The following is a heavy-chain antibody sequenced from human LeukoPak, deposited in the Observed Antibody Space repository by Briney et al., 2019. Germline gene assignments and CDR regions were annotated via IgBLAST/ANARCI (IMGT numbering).Heavy chain of an antibody. J-gene: IGHJ6*03. CDR2: ISSSSSYI. D-gene: IGHD6-13*01. V-gene: IGHV3-21*01. CDR3: AREDYISSWYPHYYMDV. Sequence: GGSLRLSCAVSGFTFRSYSMNWVRQAPGKGLEWVSSISSSSSYIYYADSVKGRFTISRDNAKNSLYLQMNNLRGEDTAVYYCAREDYISSWYPHYYMDVWGKGTTVTISS. CDR1: GFTFRSYS.